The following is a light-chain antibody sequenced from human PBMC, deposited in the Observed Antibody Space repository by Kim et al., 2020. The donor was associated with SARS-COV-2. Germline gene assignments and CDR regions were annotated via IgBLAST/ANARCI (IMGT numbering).Light chain of an antibody. Sequence: DIVMTQSPDSLAVSLGERATINCKSSQSVLYSSNNKNYLAWYQQKPGQPPKLLIYWASTRESGVPDRFSGSGSGTDFTLTISNLQAEDVAVYYCQQYYSTLLTFGGGTKVDIK. V-gene: IGKV4-1*01. CDR1: QSVLYSSNNKNY. CDR3: QQYYSTLLT. CDR2: WAS. J-gene: IGKJ4*01.